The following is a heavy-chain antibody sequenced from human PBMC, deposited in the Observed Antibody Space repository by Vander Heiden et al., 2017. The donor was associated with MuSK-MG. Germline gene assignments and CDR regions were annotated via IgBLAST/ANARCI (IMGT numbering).Heavy chain of an antibody. CDR3: AKTRDYDSTPFAFDV. CDR2: LSGSGGST. J-gene: IGHJ3*01. V-gene: IGHV3-23*01. Sequence: EAQLFESGGGLVQPGGSLRLSSAASGLSFSGLALSWVRQAPGKGLEWVSCLSGSGGSTYYADSVKGRFTISRDNFKNTLYLQMNRLRAEDTAVYFCAKTRDYDSTPFAFDVWVQGTMVAVYS. CDR1: GLSFSGLA. D-gene: IGHD3-22*01.